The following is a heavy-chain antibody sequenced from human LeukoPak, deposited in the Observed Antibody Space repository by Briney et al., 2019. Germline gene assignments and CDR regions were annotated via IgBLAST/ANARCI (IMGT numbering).Heavy chain of an antibody. J-gene: IGHJ4*02. CDR2: ISNNGGYT. Sequence: PGGSLRLSCAASGFTFSSSAMSWVRQAPGKGLEWVSAISNNGGYTYYADSVKGRFTISRDNSKNTLYLQMNSLRAEDTAVYYCAKEAPGYYYDSSGYLDYWGQGTLVTVSS. D-gene: IGHD3-22*01. CDR1: GFTFSSSA. V-gene: IGHV3-23*01. CDR3: AKEAPGYYYDSSGYLDY.